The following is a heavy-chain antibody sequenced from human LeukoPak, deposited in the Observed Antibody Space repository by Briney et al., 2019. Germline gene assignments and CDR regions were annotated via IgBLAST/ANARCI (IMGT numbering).Heavy chain of an antibody. CDR3: ANLFIGSSGYFFDY. V-gene: IGHV4-39*07. J-gene: IGHJ4*02. CDR2: IYYSGST. CDR1: GGSISSSSYY. Sequence: SETLSLTCTVSGGSISSSSYYWGWIRQPPGKGLEWIGSIYYSGSTYYNPSLKSRVTISVDTSKNQFSLKLSSVTAADTAVYYCANLFIGSSGYFFDYWGQGTLVTVSS. D-gene: IGHD5-12*01.